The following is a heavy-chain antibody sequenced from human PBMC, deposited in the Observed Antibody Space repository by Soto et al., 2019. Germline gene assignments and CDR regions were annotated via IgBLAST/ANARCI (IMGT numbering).Heavy chain of an antibody. V-gene: IGHV4-59*08. CDR3: ARYASYYYYYYMDV. CDR1: GGSISSYY. Sequence: SETLSLTCTVSGGSISSYYWSWIRQPPGKGLEWIGYIYYSGSTNYNPSLKSRVTISVDTSKNQFSLKLSSVTAADTAVYYCARYASYYYYYYMDVWGKGTTVTVSS. J-gene: IGHJ6*03. D-gene: IGHD2-8*01. CDR2: IYYSGST.